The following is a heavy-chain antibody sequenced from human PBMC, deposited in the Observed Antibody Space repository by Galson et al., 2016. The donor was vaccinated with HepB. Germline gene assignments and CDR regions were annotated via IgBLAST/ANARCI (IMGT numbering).Heavy chain of an antibody. CDR3: ARVLMESGGGPADYYYYMDV. CDR2: INGGDGNT. J-gene: IGHJ6*03. V-gene: IGHV1-3*01. Sequence: SVKVSCKASGYTFTSYAIHWVRRAPGQGLEWMGWINGGDGNTRYSQKFQGRISLSRDTSASTAHLDLNGLRSIDTATYYCARVLMESGGGPADYYYYMDVWGKGTTVTVSS. D-gene: IGHD2-8*01. CDR1: GYTFTSYA.